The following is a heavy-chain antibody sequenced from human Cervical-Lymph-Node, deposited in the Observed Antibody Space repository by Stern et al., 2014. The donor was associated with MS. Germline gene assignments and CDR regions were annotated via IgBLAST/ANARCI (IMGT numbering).Heavy chain of an antibody. V-gene: IGHV1-69*06. CDR1: GDTLSSYA. Sequence: QVKLEESGAEVEKPGSSVKVSCKASGDTLSSYAINWGRQVPGHGHEVMGGIAPVFGTTSYAQKFQGRVTITADKSTNTAYMELMTLRSEDTAVYYCARGGGLVGYFDYWGQGTLVSVSS. D-gene: IGHD1-26*01. CDR2: IAPVFGTT. CDR3: ARGGGLVGYFDY. J-gene: IGHJ4*02.